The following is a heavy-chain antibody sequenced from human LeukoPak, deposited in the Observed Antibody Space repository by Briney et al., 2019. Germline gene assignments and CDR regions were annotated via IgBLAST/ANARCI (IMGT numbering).Heavy chain of an antibody. CDR1: GGSISSSSYY. CDR2: MYSSGST. J-gene: IGHJ3*02. Sequence: SETLSLTCTVSGGSISSSSYYWGWIRQPPGKGLEWIGSMYSSGSTYYNPSLKSRVTISVDTSKNQFSLKLSSVTAADTAVYYCARDPSRDAFDIWGQGTMVTVSS. V-gene: IGHV4-39*07. CDR3: ARDPSRDAFDI.